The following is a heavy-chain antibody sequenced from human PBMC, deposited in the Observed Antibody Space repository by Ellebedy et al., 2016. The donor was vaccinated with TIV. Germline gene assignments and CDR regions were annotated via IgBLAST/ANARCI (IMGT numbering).Heavy chain of an antibody. J-gene: IGHJ6*02. CDR3: VKGRYWSGYYGMDV. Sequence: GESLKISXAASGFTFSSYSMNWVRQAPGKGLEWVSYISSSSSTIYYADSVKGRFTISRDNSKNTLYLQMSSLRAEDTAVYCCVKGRYWSGYYGMDVWGQGTTVTVSS. CDR2: ISSSSSTI. V-gene: IGHV3-48*01. D-gene: IGHD3-10*01. CDR1: GFTFSSYS.